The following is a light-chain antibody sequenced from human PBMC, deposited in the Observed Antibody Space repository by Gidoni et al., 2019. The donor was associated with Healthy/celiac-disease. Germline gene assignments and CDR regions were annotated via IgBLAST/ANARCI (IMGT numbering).Light chain of an antibody. V-gene: IGKV3-20*01. Sequence: IVLTQSPGTLSLSPGERATLSCRASQSVSSSYVAWYQQKPGQDPRPLIYGASSRAPGIPDRCSGSGSGTDFTLTISRLEPEDFAVYYCQQYGSTPPYTFGQGTKLEIK. CDR2: GAS. CDR1: QSVSSSY. J-gene: IGKJ2*01. CDR3: QQYGSTPPYT.